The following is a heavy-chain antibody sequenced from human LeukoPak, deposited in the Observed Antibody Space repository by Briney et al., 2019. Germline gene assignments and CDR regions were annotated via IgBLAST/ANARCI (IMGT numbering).Heavy chain of an antibody. J-gene: IGHJ4*02. V-gene: IGHV3-48*03. Sequence: QPGGSLRLSCAASGFTFSRYEMNWVRQAPGKGLEWVSYISSSGSSIYYADSVKGRFTIFRDNAKKSLYLQMKSLRAEDTAVYYCARDEDMVATISSFFDYWGQGTLVTVSS. CDR1: GFTFSRYE. CDR2: ISSSGSSI. CDR3: ARDEDMVATISSFFDY. D-gene: IGHD5-12*01.